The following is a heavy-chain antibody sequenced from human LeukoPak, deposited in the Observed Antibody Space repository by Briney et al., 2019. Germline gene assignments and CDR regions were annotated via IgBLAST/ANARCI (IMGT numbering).Heavy chain of an antibody. Sequence: GGSLTLSCAASAFTFGSYGMRWVRQAPRQGLEWFSAIRGSGGSTYSADAVKGRFTISIDNSKNTLYLQMNSLRAEDKAVYCCAKDIVGACGFDYWGQGTLVTVSS. J-gene: IGHJ4*02. V-gene: IGHV3-23*01. D-gene: IGHD1-26*01. CDR2: IRGSGGST. CDR3: AKDIVGACGFDY. CDR1: AFTFGSYG.